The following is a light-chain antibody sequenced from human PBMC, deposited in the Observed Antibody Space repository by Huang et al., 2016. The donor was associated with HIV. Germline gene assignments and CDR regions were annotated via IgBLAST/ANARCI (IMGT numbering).Light chain of an antibody. CDR2: WAS. CDR1: QSLLYSLNNKNY. V-gene: IGKV4-1*01. CDR3: QQYYQNPQT. Sequence: DIVMTQSPDSLSVSPGERATIDCKSSQSLLYSLNNKNYLAWFQQKPGRPPKLLLYWASTRESGIPERFSGSGSGIDFTLTINNLQPEDVATYYCQQYYQNPQTFGQGT. J-gene: IGKJ5*01.